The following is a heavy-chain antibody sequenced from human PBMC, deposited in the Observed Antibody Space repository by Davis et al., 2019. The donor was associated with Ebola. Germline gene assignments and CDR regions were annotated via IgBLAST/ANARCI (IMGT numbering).Heavy chain of an antibody. CDR3: AKLRGAKGAFDI. CDR1: GFTFSSYS. D-gene: IGHD4-17*01. CDR2: ISGSGGST. Sequence: GESLKISCAASGFTFSSYSMNWVRQAPGKGLEWVSAISGSGGSTYYADSVKGRFTISRDNSKNTLYLQMNSLRAEDTAVYYCAKLRGAKGAFDIWGQGTMVTVSS. V-gene: IGHV3-23*01. J-gene: IGHJ3*02.